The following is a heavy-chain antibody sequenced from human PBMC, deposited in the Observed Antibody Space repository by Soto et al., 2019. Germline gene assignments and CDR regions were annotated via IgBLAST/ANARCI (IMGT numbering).Heavy chain of an antibody. CDR2: TYYRSKWYN. V-gene: IGHV6-1*01. J-gene: IGHJ6*02. CDR1: GDSVSSNSAA. D-gene: IGHD3-22*01. CDR3: ARDIPYYYDSSGGYYYGMDV. Sequence: GDSVSSNSAAWNWIRQSPSRGLEWLGRTYYRSKWYNDYAVSVKSRITINPDTSKNQFSLQLNSVTPEDTAVYYCARDIPYYYDSSGGYYYGMDVWGQGTTVTVSS.